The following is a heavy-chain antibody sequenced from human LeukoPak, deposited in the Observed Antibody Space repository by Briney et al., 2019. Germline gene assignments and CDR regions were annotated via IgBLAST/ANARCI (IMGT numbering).Heavy chain of an antibody. CDR1: GFTFSSYG. D-gene: IGHD3-10*01. Sequence: GGSLRLSCAASGFTFSSYGMHWVRQAPGKGLEWVAVISYDGSNKYYADSVKGRFTISRDNSKNTLYLQMNSLRAEDTAVYYCASEGHDAFDIWGQGTMVTVSS. CDR2: ISYDGSNK. V-gene: IGHV3-30*03. CDR3: ASEGHDAFDI. J-gene: IGHJ3*02.